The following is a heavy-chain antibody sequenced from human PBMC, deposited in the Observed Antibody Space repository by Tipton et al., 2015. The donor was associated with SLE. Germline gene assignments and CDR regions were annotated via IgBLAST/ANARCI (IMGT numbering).Heavy chain of an antibody. D-gene: IGHD1-26*01. CDR1: GGAISSYY. CDR2: IYYTGST. CDR3: ARDRSMVGAAGEAFDI. J-gene: IGHJ3*02. V-gene: IGHV4-59*01. Sequence: TLSLTCTVSGGAISSYYWTWIRQTPGKGLEWIGYIYYTGSTNYNPSLKSRVTISLDTPKNQFSLKLNSVTAADTAVYYCARDRSMVGAAGEAFDIWGQGTLVTVSS.